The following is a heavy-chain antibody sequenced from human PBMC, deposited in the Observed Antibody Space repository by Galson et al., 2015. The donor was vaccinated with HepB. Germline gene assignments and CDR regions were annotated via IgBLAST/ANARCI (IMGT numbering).Heavy chain of an antibody. Sequence: SLRLSCAASGFTFSTYAMHWVRQAPGKGLEWVAFLRLDGSNQNYADSVKGRFTISRDNSKNTLFLQMNSLRAEDTAVYYCAKGHGTNHWGQGTLVTVSS. V-gene: IGHV3-30*02. D-gene: IGHD2-2*01. J-gene: IGHJ5*02. CDR1: GFTFSTYA. CDR3: AKGHGTNH. CDR2: LRLDGSNQ.